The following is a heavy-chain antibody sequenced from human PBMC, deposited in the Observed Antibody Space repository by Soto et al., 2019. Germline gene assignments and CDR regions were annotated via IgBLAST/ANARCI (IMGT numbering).Heavy chain of an antibody. V-gene: IGHV4-59*01. CDR2: IYYSGST. CDR3: ARERGTVGDLDY. CDR1: GGSISSYY. D-gene: IGHD3-16*01. Sequence: QVQLQESGPGLVKPSETLSLTCTVSGGSISSYYWSWIRQPPGKGLEWIGYIYYSGSTNYNPSLKSRVTISVDTSKNQFSLKLSSVTAADTAVYYCARERGTVGDLDYWGQGTLVTVSS. J-gene: IGHJ4*02.